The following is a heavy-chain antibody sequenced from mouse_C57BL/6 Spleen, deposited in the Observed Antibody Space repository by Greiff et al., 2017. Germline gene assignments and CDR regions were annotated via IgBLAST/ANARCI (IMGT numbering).Heavy chain of an antibody. Sequence: QVQLQQPGAELVRPGSSVKLSCKASGYTFTSYWMHWVKQRPIQGLEWIGNIDPSDSETHYNQKFKDKATLIVDKSSSTAYMQLSSLTSEDSAVYYCARSGGLLRAMDYWGQGTSVTVSS. CDR1: GYTFTSYW. CDR2: IDPSDSET. CDR3: ARSGGLLRAMDY. V-gene: IGHV1-52*01. D-gene: IGHD2-3*01. J-gene: IGHJ4*01.